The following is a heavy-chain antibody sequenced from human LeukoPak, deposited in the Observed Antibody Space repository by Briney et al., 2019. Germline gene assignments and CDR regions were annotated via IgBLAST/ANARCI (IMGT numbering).Heavy chain of an antibody. V-gene: IGHV3-11*06. Sequence: GGSLRLSCAASGFTFSDYYMSWIRQAPGKGLEVVSYISSSSSYTNYADSVKGRLTTSRDNAKNSLYLQMNSLRAEDTAVYYCARVGVGSGWYFDYWGQGTLVTVSS. J-gene: IGHJ4*02. D-gene: IGHD6-19*01. CDR1: GFTFSDYY. CDR3: ARVGVGSGWYFDY. CDR2: ISSSSSYT.